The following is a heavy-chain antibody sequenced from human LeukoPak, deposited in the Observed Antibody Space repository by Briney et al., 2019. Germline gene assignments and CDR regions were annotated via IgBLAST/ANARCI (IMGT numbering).Heavy chain of an antibody. CDR3: ARGYDRAFDI. V-gene: IGHV3-30*03. Sequence: PGGSLRLSCAASGFTFSSYGMHWVRQAPGKGLEWVAVISYDGSNKYYADSVKGRFTISRDNSKNTLYLQMNSLRAEDTAVYYCARGYDRAFDIWGQGTMVTVSS. CDR2: ISYDGSNK. CDR1: GFTFSSYG. D-gene: IGHD2-2*01. J-gene: IGHJ3*02.